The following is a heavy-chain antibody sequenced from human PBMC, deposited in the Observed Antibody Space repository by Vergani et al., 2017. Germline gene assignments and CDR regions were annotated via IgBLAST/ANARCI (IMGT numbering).Heavy chain of an antibody. Sequence: QVQLVQSGAEVKKPGASVKVSCKASGYTFTSYGISWVRQAPGQGLEWMGWIRACNGNTNYAQKLQGRVTMTTDTSTSTAYMELRSLRSADTAVYYCARSPPALRDFDWLSDYDCCGMDVWGQGTTVTVSS. CDR1: GYTFTSYG. CDR3: ARSPPALRDFDWLSDYDCCGMDV. J-gene: IGHJ6*02. V-gene: IGHV1-18*01. CDR2: IRACNGNT. D-gene: IGHD3-9*01.